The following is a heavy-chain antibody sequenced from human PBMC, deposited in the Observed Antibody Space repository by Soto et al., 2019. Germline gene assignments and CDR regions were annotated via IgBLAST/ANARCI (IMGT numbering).Heavy chain of an antibody. V-gene: IGHV4-34*01. CDR2: INHSGST. D-gene: IGHD3-9*01. CDR1: GGSFSGYY. CDR3: ASRRGYDILTGYYMTYFDY. J-gene: IGHJ4*02. Sequence: SETLSLTCAVYGGSFSGYYWSWIRQPPGKGLEWIGEINHSGSTNYNPSLKSRVTISVDTSKNQFSLKLSSVTAADTAVYYCASRRGYDILTGYYMTYFDYWGQGTRVTVSS.